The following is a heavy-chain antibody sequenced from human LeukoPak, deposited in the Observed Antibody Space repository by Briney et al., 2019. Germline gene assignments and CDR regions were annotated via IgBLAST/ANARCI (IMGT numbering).Heavy chain of an antibody. J-gene: IGHJ4*02. CDR1: GGSINSSNYY. Sequence: SETLSLTCTVSGGSINSSNYYWGWIRQPPGKRLEWIGSISYSGTTYYDPSLKRRVTMSVDTSKNQFSLKLSSVTAADTAVYYCARHRGYCSSSSCRYYFDYWGQGTLVTVSS. V-gene: IGHV4-39*01. CDR3: ARHRGYCSSSSCRYYFDY. D-gene: IGHD2-15*01. CDR2: ISYSGTT.